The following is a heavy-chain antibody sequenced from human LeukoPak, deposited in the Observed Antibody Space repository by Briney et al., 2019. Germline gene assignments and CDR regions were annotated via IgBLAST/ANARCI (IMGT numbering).Heavy chain of an antibody. CDR2: IFGSGGSA. Sequence: GGSLRLSCAASGFTFGSYAMYWVRQAPGKGLEWVSGIFGSGGSAHYADSVQGRFTISRDNSKNTLYLQMSSLTVEDTAIYYCAKDVRVGVTPYFDYWGQGTPVTVSS. CDR3: AKDVRVGVTPYFDY. J-gene: IGHJ4*02. V-gene: IGHV3-23*01. CDR1: GFTFGSYA. D-gene: IGHD1-26*01.